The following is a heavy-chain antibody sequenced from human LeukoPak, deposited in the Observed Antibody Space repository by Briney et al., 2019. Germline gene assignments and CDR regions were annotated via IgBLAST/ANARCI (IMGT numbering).Heavy chain of an antibody. V-gene: IGHV3-23*01. CDR2: IPVSGDPT. Sequence: PGGSLRLSCAASGLTFSRYAMTWVRQAPGKGLEWGSSIPVSGDPTYYADSVRGRFTVSRDNSKSSLYLQMNGLRAEDTALNYCAKDPNGDYVGAFDMWGQGTMVTVSS. D-gene: IGHD4-17*01. CDR1: GLTFSRYA. CDR3: AKDPNGDYVGAFDM. J-gene: IGHJ3*02.